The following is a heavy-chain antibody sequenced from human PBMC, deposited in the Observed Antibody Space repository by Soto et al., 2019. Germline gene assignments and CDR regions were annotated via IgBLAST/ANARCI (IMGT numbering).Heavy chain of an antibody. CDR1: GGSISSNNYC. V-gene: IGHV4-30-4*01. D-gene: IGHD6-19*01. CDR3: DEGLASEKVDS. Sequence: QVQLQESGPGLVKPSQTLSLTSTVSGGSISSNNYCWSWIRQPPGKGLEWLGHIYNIGSTYPNPALKSRTTISVDTSKSQSSPKLSSVTDADTAVYYCDEGLASEKVDSWGQGTLVTVSS. J-gene: IGHJ4*02. CDR2: IYNIGST.